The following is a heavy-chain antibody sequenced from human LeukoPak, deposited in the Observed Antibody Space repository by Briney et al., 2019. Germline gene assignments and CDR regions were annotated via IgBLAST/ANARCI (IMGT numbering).Heavy chain of an antibody. V-gene: IGHV3-64D*09. D-gene: IGHD2-15*01. Sequence: GGSLGLACSASGFTFSSYALHWVRQAPGKGLAYVSAISVNGGSTYYADSVKGRFTISRDNSKNTLYLQMSSLRAEDTAVYYCVKTHSGYCRGGSCYSFDSWGQGTLVTVSS. J-gene: IGHJ4*02. CDR3: VKTHSGYCRGGSCYSFDS. CDR2: ISVNGGST. CDR1: GFTFSSYA.